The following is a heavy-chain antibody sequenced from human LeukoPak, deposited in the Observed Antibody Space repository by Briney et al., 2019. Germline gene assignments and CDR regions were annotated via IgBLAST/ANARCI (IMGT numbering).Heavy chain of an antibody. CDR3: ARRGILTGYYFFDY. V-gene: IGHV4-59*08. D-gene: IGHD3-9*01. Sequence: PSETLSLTCTVSGGSISSSYWSWIRQPPGKGLEWIGYIYYSGSTNYNPSLKSRVTISVDTSKNQFSLKLSSVTAADTAVYYCARRGILTGYYFFDYWGQGTLVTVSS. CDR1: GGSISSSY. CDR2: IYYSGST. J-gene: IGHJ4*02.